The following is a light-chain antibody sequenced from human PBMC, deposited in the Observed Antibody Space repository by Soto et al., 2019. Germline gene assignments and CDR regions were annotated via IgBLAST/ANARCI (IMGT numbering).Light chain of an antibody. CDR3: RAYAGSIFVV. Sequence: QSALTQPPSASGSPGQSVTISCTGTSSDVGGYNYISWYQQHPGKAPKLIIYEVSKRPSGAPDRFSGSKSDNTASLTVSGLQAEDEADDYCRAYAGSIFVVFGGGTKLTVL. CDR2: EVS. J-gene: IGLJ2*01. CDR1: SSDVGGYNY. V-gene: IGLV2-8*01.